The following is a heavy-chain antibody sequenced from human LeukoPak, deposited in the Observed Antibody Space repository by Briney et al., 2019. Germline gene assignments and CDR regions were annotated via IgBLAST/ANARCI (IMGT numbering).Heavy chain of an antibody. V-gene: IGHV1-2*04. CDR1: GYTFTGYY. CDR3: ARGSSLVTATSYYFDY. J-gene: IGHJ4*02. Sequence: ASVKVSCKASGYTFTGYYMHWVRQAPGQGLEWMGWINPNSGGINYAQKFQGWVTMTRDTSISTAYMELSRLRSDDTAVYYCARGSSLVTATSYYFDYWGQGTLVTVSS. CDR2: INPNSGGI. D-gene: IGHD2-21*02.